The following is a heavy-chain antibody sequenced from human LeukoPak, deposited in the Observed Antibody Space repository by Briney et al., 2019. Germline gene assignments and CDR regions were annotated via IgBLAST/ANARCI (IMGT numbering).Heavy chain of an antibody. CDR1: GYTFTNYY. CDR2: INPNSGGT. Sequence: ASVTVSCKASGYTFTNYYMRWVRHAPGEGLEWLGWINPNSGGTNYTQKFQGRVTRTRDTSISTAYMELSRLRSDDTAVYYCAREYYDSSAYNQEAIDYWGQGTLVTVSS. J-gene: IGHJ4*02. D-gene: IGHD3-22*01. CDR3: AREYYDSSAYNQEAIDY. V-gene: IGHV1-2*02.